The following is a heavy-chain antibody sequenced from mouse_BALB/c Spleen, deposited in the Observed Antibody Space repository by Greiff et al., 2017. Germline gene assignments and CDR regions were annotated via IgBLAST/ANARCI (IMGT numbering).Heavy chain of an antibody. CDR1: GYSITSGYS. V-gene: IGHV3-1*02. CDR3: AAYDGYYAWFAY. CDR2: IHYSGST. D-gene: IGHD2-3*01. J-gene: IGHJ3*01. Sequence: VQLQQSGPDLVKPSQSLSLTCTVTGYSITSGYSWHWIRQFPGNKLEWMGYIHYSGSTNYNPSLKSRISITRDTSKNQFFLQLNSVTTEDTATYYCAAYDGYYAWFAYWGQGTLVTVSA.